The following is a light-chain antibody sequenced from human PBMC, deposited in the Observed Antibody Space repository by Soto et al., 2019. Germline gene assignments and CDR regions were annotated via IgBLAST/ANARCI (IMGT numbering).Light chain of an antibody. V-gene: IGLV2-14*01. CDR1: SSDVGGYNY. CDR3: SSYTSSSLTV. CDR2: DVS. Sequence: QSVLTQPASVYGSPGQSITISCTGTSSDVGGYNYVSWYQQHPGKAPKLMIYDVSNRPSGVSNRFSGSKSGNTASLTISGLQAEDEADYYCSSYTSSSLTVFGTGTKVTVL. J-gene: IGLJ1*01.